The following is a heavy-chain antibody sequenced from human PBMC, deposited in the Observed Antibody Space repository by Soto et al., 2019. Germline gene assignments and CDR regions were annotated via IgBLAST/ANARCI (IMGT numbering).Heavy chain of an antibody. D-gene: IGHD6-19*01. CDR2: MNPNSGNT. V-gene: IGHV1-8*01. J-gene: IGHJ4*02. CDR1: GYTFTSYD. Sequence: GASVKVSCKASGYTFTSYDINWVRQDTGQGLEWMGWMNPNSGNTGYAQKFQGRVTMTRNTSISTAYMELSSLRSEDTAVYYCAREYSGWYIQNDYWGQGTLVTVSS. CDR3: AREYSGWYIQNDY.